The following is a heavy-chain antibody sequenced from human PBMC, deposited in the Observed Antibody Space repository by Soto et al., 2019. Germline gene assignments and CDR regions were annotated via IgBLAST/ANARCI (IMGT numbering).Heavy chain of an antibody. CDR1: GFTFNNYA. J-gene: IGHJ4*02. CDR2: ISGSGGSS. Sequence: GGSLRLSCAASGFTFNNYAMTWVRQAPGKGLEWVSAISGSGGSSYYADSVKGRFTISRDNSKNTLYLQMNSLRAEDTAVYYCAKRKWELPPYFDYWGQGTLVTVSS. CDR3: AKRKWELPPYFDY. D-gene: IGHD1-26*01. V-gene: IGHV3-23*01.